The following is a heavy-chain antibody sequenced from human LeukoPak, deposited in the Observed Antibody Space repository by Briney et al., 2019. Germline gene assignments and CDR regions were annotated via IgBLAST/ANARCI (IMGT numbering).Heavy chain of an antibody. CDR2: IYYSGST. CDR1: GGSISSYY. D-gene: IGHD6-6*01. Sequence: KASETLSLTCTVSGGSISSYYWSWIRQPPGKGLEWIGYIYYSGSTNYNPSLKSRVTISVDTSKNQFSLKLSSVTAADTAVYYCARVVVAARPFRQNWFDPWGQGTLVTVSS. J-gene: IGHJ5*02. CDR3: ARVVVAARPFRQNWFDP. V-gene: IGHV4-59*01.